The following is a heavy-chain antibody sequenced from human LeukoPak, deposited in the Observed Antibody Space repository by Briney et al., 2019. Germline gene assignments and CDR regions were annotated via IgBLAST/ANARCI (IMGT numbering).Heavy chain of an antibody. CDR2: ISYDGSNK. CDR3: AKDRSIGYYYDSSGYPY. V-gene: IGHV3-30*18. J-gene: IGHJ4*02. CDR1: GFTFSSYG. Sequence: GRSLRLSCAASGFTFSSYGMHWVRQAPGKGLEWVAVISYDGSNKYYADSVKGRFTISRDNSKNTLYLQMNSLRAKDTAVYYCAKDRSIGYYYDSSGYPYWGQGTLVTVSS. D-gene: IGHD3-22*01.